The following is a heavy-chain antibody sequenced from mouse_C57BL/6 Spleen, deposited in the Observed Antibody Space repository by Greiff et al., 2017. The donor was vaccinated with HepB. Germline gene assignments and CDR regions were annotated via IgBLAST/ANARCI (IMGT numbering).Heavy chain of an antibody. CDR2: INPNNGGT. V-gene: IGHV1-22*01. Sequence: VQLQQSGPELVKPGASVKMSCKASGYTFTDYNMHWVKQSHGKSLEWIGYINPNNGGTSYNQKFKGKATLTVDKPSSTAYMQLSSLTSEDSAVYYCARSEAYSTDHYYFDYWGQGTTLTVSS. J-gene: IGHJ2*01. CDR1: GYTFTDYN. CDR3: ARSEAYSTDHYYFDY. D-gene: IGHD2-1*01.